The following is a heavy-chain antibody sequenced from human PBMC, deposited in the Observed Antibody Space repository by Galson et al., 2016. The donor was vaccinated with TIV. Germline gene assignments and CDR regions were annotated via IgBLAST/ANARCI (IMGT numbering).Heavy chain of an antibody. V-gene: IGHV3-66*02. Sequence: SLRLSCAASGLIVSSNYMSWVRQAPGKGLEWVSLISSGGTTSYADSVRGRFTISRDNSNNLVYLQMNNLSPEDTAVYYCARDRRHCGNECYLYYYYGMDVWGQGATVTVSS. D-gene: IGHD2-21*01. CDR1: GLIVSSNY. J-gene: IGHJ6*02. CDR2: ISSGGTT. CDR3: ARDRRHCGNECYLYYYYGMDV.